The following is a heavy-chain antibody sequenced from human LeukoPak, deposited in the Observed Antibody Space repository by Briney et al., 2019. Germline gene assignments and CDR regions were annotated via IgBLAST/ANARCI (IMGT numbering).Heavy chain of an antibody. CDR3: ARGGIAYYYGSVLDY. Sequence: GASVKVSCKASGYTFTSYAMHWVRQAPGQRLEWMGWINAGNGNTKYSQEFQGRVTITRDTSASTAYMELSSLRSEDMAVYYCARGGIAYYYGSVLDYWGQGTLVTVSS. CDR2: INAGNGNT. V-gene: IGHV1-3*03. D-gene: IGHD3-10*01. J-gene: IGHJ4*02. CDR1: GYTFTSYA.